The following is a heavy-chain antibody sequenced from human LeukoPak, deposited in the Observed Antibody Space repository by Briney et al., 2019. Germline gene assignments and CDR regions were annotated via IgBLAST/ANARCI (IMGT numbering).Heavy chain of an antibody. CDR3: ARDGDSSGYFFDY. J-gene: IGHJ4*02. Sequence: PSETLSLTCTVSGGSISSGGYYWSWIRQHPGTGLEWVGYIYYSGSTYYNPSLKSRVTISVDTSKNQFSLKLSSVTAADTAVYYCARDGDSSGYFFDYWGQGTLVTVSS. D-gene: IGHD3-22*01. V-gene: IGHV4-31*03. CDR2: IYYSGST. CDR1: GGSISSGGYY.